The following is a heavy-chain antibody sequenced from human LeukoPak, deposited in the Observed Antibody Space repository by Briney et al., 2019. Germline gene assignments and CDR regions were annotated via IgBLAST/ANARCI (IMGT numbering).Heavy chain of an antibody. Sequence: GGSLRLSCEDSGFTVSSNYMSWVRQAAGEGLKWFSVIYIGGSTYYADSVKDRFTISRDNSKNTLYLQMNSLRAEDTAVYYCARLAMVRGVRGYFDLWGRGTLVTVSS. CDR2: IYIGGST. CDR1: GFTVSSNY. V-gene: IGHV3-53*01. D-gene: IGHD3-10*01. J-gene: IGHJ2*01. CDR3: ARLAMVRGVRGYFDL.